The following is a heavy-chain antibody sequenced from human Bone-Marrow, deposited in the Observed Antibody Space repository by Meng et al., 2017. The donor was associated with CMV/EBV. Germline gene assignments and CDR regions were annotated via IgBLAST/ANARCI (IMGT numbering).Heavy chain of an antibody. Sequence: SCKSSGGTFSSYAISWVRQATGQGLEWMGGIIPIFGTANYAQKFQGRVTITTDESTSTAYMELSSLRSEDTAVYYCASGGAARSFDYWGQGTLVTVSS. J-gene: IGHJ4*02. CDR1: GGTFSSYA. CDR2: IIPIFGTA. CDR3: ASGGAARSFDY. V-gene: IGHV1-69*05. D-gene: IGHD6-6*01.